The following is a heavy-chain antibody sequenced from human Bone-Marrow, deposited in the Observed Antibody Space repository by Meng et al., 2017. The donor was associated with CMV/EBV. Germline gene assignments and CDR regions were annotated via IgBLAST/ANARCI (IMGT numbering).Heavy chain of an antibody. CDR2: IIPILGIA. Sequence: SVKVSCKASGGTFSSYAISWVRQAPGQGLEWMGGIIPILGIANYAQKFQGRVTITADKSTSTAYMELSSLRSEDTAVYYCARVQWNQLLFDAFDIWGQGTMVTVSS. CDR3: ARVQWNQLLFDAFDI. J-gene: IGHJ3*02. CDR1: GGTFSSYA. V-gene: IGHV1-69*10. D-gene: IGHD2-2*01.